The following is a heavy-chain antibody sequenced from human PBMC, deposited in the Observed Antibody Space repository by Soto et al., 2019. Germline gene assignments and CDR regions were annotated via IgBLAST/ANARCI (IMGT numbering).Heavy chain of an antibody. V-gene: IGHV4-30-2*01. CDR2: IYHSGAT. CDR1: GDSISRDGSS. Sequence: QVQLQESGSGLVKPSQTLVLTCTVSGDSISRDGSSWSWLRQPPGKGLEWIGYIYHSGATYYNPSLKGRVTTSGDKSKNKFSVSLASVTAADTAVYYGAREMSYYFYSWGHGTLVPVSS. J-gene: IGHJ4*03. CDR3: AREMSYYFYS.